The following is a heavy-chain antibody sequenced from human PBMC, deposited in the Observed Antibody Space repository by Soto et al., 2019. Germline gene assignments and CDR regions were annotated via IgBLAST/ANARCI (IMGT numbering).Heavy chain of an antibody. D-gene: IGHD3-10*01. CDR3: ARESEAPMAPV. J-gene: IGHJ4*02. CDR2: IYYSGST. V-gene: IGHV4-30-4*01. Sequence: QVQLQESGPRLVKPSQTLSLTCTVSGGSINSGTYYWSWIRQPPGKGLEWIGYIYYSGSTYYNTSLKSRVTISVDTSKSQFSLKLTSVTAADTAVYYCARESEAPMAPVWGQGTLVTVSS. CDR1: GGSINSGTYY.